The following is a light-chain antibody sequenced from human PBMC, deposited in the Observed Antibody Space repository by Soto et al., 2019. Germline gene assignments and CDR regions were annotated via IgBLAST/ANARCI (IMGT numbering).Light chain of an antibody. CDR1: NIGSES. CDR3: QVCQSSSDHVL. J-gene: IGLJ2*01. Sequence: SYELTQPPSVSVAPGKTASITCGGNNIGSESVHWYQQRPGQAPVLVIYYNNDRPSGIPERFSGSNSGNTATLTISRVEAGDEADYYCQVCQSSSDHVLFGGGTKLTVL. CDR2: YNN. V-gene: IGLV3-21*01.